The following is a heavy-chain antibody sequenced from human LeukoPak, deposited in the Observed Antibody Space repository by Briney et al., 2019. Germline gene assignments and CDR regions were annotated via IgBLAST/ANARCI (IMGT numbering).Heavy chain of an antibody. D-gene: IGHD1-26*01. CDR3: AADRAQQGGATAY. V-gene: IGHV1-58*01. Sequence: ASVKVSFKASGFAFSYSAVQWVRQARGQRLEWIGWIVVGSGNTNYAQKFQERVTITRDMSTSTVYMEVTSLRSEDTAVYYCAADRAQQGGATAYWGQGTLVTVSS. CDR1: GFAFSYSA. CDR2: IVVGSGNT. J-gene: IGHJ4*02.